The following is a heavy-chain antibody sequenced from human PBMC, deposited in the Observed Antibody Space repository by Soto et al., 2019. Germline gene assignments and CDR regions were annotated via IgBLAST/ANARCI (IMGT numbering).Heavy chain of an antibody. CDR1: GYTFTTYG. V-gene: IGHV1-18*01. D-gene: IGHD3-22*01. J-gene: IGHJ4*02. Sequence: QVQLVQSGAEVKKPGASVKVSCKASGYTFTTYGMSWVRQAPAQGLDWLGWISTYNGNTKYAERLRGRVTMTTDTTTSTAYMELRSLRSDDTAVYYCARGPTDYYDNSGNYFLDYWGQGTLVTVSS. CDR2: ISTYNGNT. CDR3: ARGPTDYYDNSGNYFLDY.